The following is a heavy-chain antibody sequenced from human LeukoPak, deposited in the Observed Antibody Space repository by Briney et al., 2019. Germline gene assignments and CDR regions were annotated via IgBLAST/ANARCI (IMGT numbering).Heavy chain of an antibody. V-gene: IGHV3-23*01. CDR3: AKSLYGSGTYRAPGDLDY. CDR2: ISVSGGST. CDR1: GFTFSSYA. J-gene: IGHJ4*02. D-gene: IGHD3-10*01. Sequence: GGSLRLSCAASGFTFSSYAMTWVRQAPGKGPEWVAGISVSGGSTYYADSVKGRFTISRENSKNTVYLQMNSLRAEDTAVYYCAKSLYGSGTYRAPGDLDYWGQGALVTVSS.